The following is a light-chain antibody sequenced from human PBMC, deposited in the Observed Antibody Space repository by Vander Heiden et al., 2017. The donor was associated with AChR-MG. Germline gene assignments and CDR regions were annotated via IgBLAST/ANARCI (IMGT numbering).Light chain of an antibody. J-gene: IGKJ4*01. CDR3: QQDGTSHT. Sequence: EIVLTQSPGTLSLSPGERATLSCRASQSVSSSDLAWYQQKPGQAPRFLMYGASRRAAGVPDRFRGSGFGTDFTLTISRLEPEDFAVYYCQQDGTSHTFGGGTKVE. CDR2: GAS. CDR1: QSVSSSD. V-gene: IGKV3-20*01.